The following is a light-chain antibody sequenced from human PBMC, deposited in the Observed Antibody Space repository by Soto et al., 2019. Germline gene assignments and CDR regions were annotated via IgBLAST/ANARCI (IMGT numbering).Light chain of an antibody. Sequence: DIVMTQSPDCLAVSLGERATINCKSSQSVLYSSNNKNYLAWYQQKPGQPPKLLLYWASTRESGVPDRFSGSGSGTDFTPTISSLQDEDVSVYYCQQYYSTPPRTFGQGTKVEIK. CDR3: QQYYSTPPRT. V-gene: IGKV4-1*01. CDR1: QSVLYSSNNKNY. J-gene: IGKJ1*01. CDR2: WAS.